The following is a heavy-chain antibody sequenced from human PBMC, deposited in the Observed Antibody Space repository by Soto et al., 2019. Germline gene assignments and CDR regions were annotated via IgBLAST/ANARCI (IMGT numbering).Heavy chain of an antibody. V-gene: IGHV1-18*01. J-gene: IGHJ3*02. CDR3: ARDIAGGEDI. Sequence: WASVKGSCKASGYNFNDDGVAWVRQAPGQGLEWMGWIGVYNGNTKYPQKVQGRVTVTADTSTSTAYMELRSLTSDDTAVYYCARDIAGGEDIWGQGTMVTVSS. CDR1: GYNFNDDG. CDR2: IGVYNGNT. D-gene: IGHD1-26*01.